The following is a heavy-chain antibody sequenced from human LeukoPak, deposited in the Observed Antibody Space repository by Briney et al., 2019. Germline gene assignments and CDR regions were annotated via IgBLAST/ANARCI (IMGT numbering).Heavy chain of an antibody. CDR1: GGSISPYY. Sequence: SETLSLTCTVSGGSISPYYWSWIRQPPGKGLEWIGYIYYSRSTNYNPSLKSRVTISVDTSKNQFSLKLSSVTAADTAVYYCARHFRHFDYWGQGTLVTVSS. V-gene: IGHV4-59*08. CDR3: ARHFRHFDY. J-gene: IGHJ4*02. CDR2: IYYSRST.